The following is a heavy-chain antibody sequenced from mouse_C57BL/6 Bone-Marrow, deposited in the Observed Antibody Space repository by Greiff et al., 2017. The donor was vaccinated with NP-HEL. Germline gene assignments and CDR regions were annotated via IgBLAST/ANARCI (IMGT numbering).Heavy chain of an antibody. D-gene: IGHD1-1*01. CDR3: ALLSYGSSFY. CDR1: GYTFTDYY. V-gene: IGHV1-26*01. J-gene: IGHJ2*01. CDR2: INPNNGGT. Sequence: EVQLVESGPELVKPGASVKISCKASGYTFTDYYMNWVKQSHGKSLEWIGDINPNNGGTSYNQKFKGKATLTVDKSSSTAYMELRSLTSEDSAVYYCALLSYGSSFYWGQGTTLTVSS.